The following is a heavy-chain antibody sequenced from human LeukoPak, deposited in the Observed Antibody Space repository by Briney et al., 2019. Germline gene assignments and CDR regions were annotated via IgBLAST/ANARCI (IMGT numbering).Heavy chain of an antibody. CDR3: ASLLGYCSGDSCFNWFGP. J-gene: IGHJ5*02. CDR1: GLTFSNNA. CDR2: ITLSGVST. Sequence: GGSLRLSCKASGLTFSNNAMSWVRQAPGKGLEWVSFITLSGVSTFYADSVKGRFTTSRDNSKNTLYLQMNNLTVEDTAMYYCASLLGYCSGDSCFNWFGPWGQGTLVAVSS. V-gene: IGHV3-23*01. D-gene: IGHD2-15*01.